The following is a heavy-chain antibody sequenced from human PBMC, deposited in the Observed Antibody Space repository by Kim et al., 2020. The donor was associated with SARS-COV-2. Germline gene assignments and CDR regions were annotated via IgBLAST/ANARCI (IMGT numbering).Heavy chain of an antibody. CDR2: FYYSGSSNY. D-gene: IGHD6-13*01. CDR1: GGSISSHY. J-gene: IGHJ6*02. CDR3: ARDLGGSSWHGMDV. V-gene: IGHV4-59*11. Sequence: SETLSLTCTVSGGSISSHYWSWIRQPPGKGLEWIGYFYYSGSSNYNYNPSLESRVTISGDTSKNQYSLKLSSVTAADTAVYYCARDLGGSSWHGMDVWG.